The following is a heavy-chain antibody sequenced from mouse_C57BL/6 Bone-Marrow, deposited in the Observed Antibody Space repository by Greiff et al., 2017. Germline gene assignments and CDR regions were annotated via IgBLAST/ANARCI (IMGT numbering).Heavy chain of an antibody. D-gene: IGHD2-4*01. Sequence: QVHVKQPGAELVKPGASVKVSCKASGYTFTSYWMHWVKQRPGQGLEWIGRIHPSDSDTNYNQKFKGKATLTVDKSSSTAYMQLSSLTSEDSAVYYCAIEGLYYDYEAWFAYWGQGTLVTVSA. CDR2: IHPSDSDT. J-gene: IGHJ3*01. CDR3: AIEGLYYDYEAWFAY. V-gene: IGHV1-74*01. CDR1: GYTFTSYW.